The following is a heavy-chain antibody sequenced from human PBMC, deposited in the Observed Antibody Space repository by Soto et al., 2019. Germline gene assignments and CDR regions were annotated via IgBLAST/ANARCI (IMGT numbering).Heavy chain of an antibody. CDR1: GFTVSSNY. CDR2: IYGGGRT. D-gene: IGHD4-17*01. Sequence: EVQLVESGGGLVQPGGSLRLSCAASGFTVSSNYMSWVRQAPGKGLEGVSIIYGGGRTNYADSVKGRFTVSRDNYKNTLYLQMNSLRAEDTAMYYCCGPSTVTINWFFDLWGRGTLVTVSS. J-gene: IGHJ2*01. V-gene: IGHV3-66*01. CDR3: CGPSTVTINWFFDL.